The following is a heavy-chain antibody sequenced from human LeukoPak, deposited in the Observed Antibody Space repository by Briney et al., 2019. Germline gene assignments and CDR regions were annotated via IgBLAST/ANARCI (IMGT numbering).Heavy chain of an antibody. D-gene: IGHD5-18*01. J-gene: IGHJ4*02. Sequence: GGSLRLSCVASGFAFSSYGIHWVRQAPGKGLEWVSFISYDGINKFYGDSVKGRFTISRDNSKNTLYLQMNSLRAEDTAVYYCARSARDSEYTNMDYWGQGTLVTVSS. CDR2: ISYDGINK. CDR1: GFAFSSYG. V-gene: IGHV3-30*03. CDR3: ARSARDSEYTNMDY.